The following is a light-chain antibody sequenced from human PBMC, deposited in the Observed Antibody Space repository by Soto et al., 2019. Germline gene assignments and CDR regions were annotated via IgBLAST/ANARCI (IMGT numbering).Light chain of an antibody. Sequence: QSALTQAASVSGSPGQSITISCTGTSSDVGAYNYVSWYQQHPGKAPKLMIYDVSKRPSGVSNRFSGSKSGNTASLTISGLHAEDEADYYCSSYTRSITLVFGGGTKLTVL. CDR1: SSDVGAYNY. J-gene: IGLJ2*01. CDR2: DVS. CDR3: SSYTRSITLV. V-gene: IGLV2-14*03.